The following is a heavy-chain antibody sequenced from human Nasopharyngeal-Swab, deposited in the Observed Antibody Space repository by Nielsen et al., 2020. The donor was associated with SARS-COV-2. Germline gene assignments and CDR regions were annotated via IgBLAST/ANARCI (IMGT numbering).Heavy chain of an antibody. J-gene: IGHJ4*02. CDR1: GDSIAYSTFY. CDR2: VSHSGGI. V-gene: IGHV4-61*05. D-gene: IGHD6-13*01. CDR3: ARGSAANSLN. Sequence: SETLSLTCTVSGDSIAYSTFYWGWIRQTPGKGLEWIGYVSHSGGIKYHPSLKSRVTMLIDTSRNQVSLILTSVTTADTGVYFCARGSAANSLNWGQGTFVSVSS.